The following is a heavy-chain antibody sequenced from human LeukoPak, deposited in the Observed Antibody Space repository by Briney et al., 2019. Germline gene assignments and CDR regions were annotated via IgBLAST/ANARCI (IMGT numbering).Heavy chain of an antibody. Sequence: HGESLKISCKGSGYSFTSYWINWVRQMPGKGLEWMGRVDPSDSETNYSPSFQGHVTISADKSTTTAYLQWSSLKASDTALYYCARQSAYSSGDGSFDYWGQGTLVTVSS. D-gene: IGHD6-19*01. CDR1: GYSFTSYW. J-gene: IGHJ4*02. V-gene: IGHV5-10-1*01. CDR2: VDPSDSET. CDR3: ARQSAYSSGDGSFDY.